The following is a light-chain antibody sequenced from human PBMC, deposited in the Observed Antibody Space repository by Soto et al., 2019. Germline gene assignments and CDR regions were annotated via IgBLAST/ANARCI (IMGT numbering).Light chain of an antibody. CDR2: AAS. V-gene: IGKV1-5*01. J-gene: IGKJ1*01. CDR3: QQYNSYST. CDR1: QSINAA. Sequence: DIQMTQSPSSLSASVGDRVTITCRASQSINAALNWYQQRPGKVPNLLIFAASTLQSGVPSRFSGSGSGTEFTLTISSLQPDDFATYYCQQYNSYSTFGQGTKVDIK.